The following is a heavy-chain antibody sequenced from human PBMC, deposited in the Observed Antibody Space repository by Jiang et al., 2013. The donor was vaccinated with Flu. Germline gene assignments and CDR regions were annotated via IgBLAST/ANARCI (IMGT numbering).Heavy chain of an antibody. Sequence: VSGDSMSNYYWNWVRQPPGKALEWIGYIYRGSTNYNPSLKSRVTISVETSKSLVSLNLRSVTAADTAVYYCARGPDYYGSGSLDIWGQGTLVTVSS. D-gene: IGHD3-10*01. CDR1: GDSMSNYY. J-gene: IGHJ4*02. CDR2: IYRGST. CDR3: ARGPDYYGSGSLDI. V-gene: IGHV4-59*13.